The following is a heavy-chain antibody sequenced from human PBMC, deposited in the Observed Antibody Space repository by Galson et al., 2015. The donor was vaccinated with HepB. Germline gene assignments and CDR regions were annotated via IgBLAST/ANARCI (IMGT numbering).Heavy chain of an antibody. Sequence: SLRLSCAASGFTISSNNMHWVRQAPGKGLEWVAVIWLDGSNRYHADSVKGRFTISRDNSKNTLFLQMSSLRVEDTAVYYCAKDKDDAMDVWGQGTTVTVSS. CDR2: IWLDGSNR. CDR1: GFTISSNN. D-gene: IGHD2-15*01. V-gene: IGHV3-33*06. CDR3: AKDKDDAMDV. J-gene: IGHJ6*02.